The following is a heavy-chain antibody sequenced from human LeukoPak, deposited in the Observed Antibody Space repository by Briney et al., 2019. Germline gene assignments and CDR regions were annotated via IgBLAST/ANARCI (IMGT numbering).Heavy chain of an antibody. J-gene: IGHJ4*02. CDR1: GYTFTSYD. Sequence: ASVKVSCKASGYTFTSYDINWVRQATGQGLEWMGWMNPNSGNTGYAQKFQGRVTMTRNTSISTAYMELSSLRSEDTAVYYCATGSTARYYDILTGYSYWGQGTLVTVSS. V-gene: IGHV1-8*01. D-gene: IGHD3-9*01. CDR3: ATGSTARYYDILTGYSY. CDR2: MNPNSGNT.